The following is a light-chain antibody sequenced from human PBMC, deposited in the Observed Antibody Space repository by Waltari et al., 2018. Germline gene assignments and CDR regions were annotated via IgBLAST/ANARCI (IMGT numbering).Light chain of an antibody. V-gene: IGKV1-5*03. J-gene: IGKJ2*03. Sequence: DIQMTQSPSTLSESVGDTVTLTCRASQSISHWLAWYQQKPGKAPKLLIYKTSILERGVPSRFSGVGSETEFALTISSLQPDDFATYHCQQYHTFYSFGQGTKLEIK. CDR1: QSISHW. CDR3: QQYHTFYS. CDR2: KTS.